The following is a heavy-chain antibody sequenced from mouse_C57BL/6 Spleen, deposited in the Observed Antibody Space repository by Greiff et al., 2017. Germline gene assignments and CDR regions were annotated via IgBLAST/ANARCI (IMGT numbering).Heavy chain of an antibody. D-gene: IGHD1-1*01. Sequence: VQLQQSGPVLVKPGASVKMSCKASGYTFTDYYMNWVKQSHGKSLEWIGVINPYNGGTSYNQKFKGKATLTVDKSSSTAYMELNSLTSEDSAVYYCARYGSSYYAMDYWGQGTSVTVSS. CDR1: GYTFTDYY. J-gene: IGHJ4*01. V-gene: IGHV1-19*01. CDR2: INPYNGGT. CDR3: ARYGSSYYAMDY.